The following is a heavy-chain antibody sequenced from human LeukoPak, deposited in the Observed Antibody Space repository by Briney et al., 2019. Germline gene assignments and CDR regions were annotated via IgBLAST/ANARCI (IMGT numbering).Heavy chain of an antibody. J-gene: IGHJ3*02. CDR2: ISSSSSYI. Sequence: PGGSLRLSCAASGFTFSSYSMNWVRQAPGKELEWVSSISSSSSYIYYADSVKGRFTISRDNAKNSLYLQMNSLRAEDTAVYYCASYDFWSGYLVDDAFDIWGQGTMVTVSS. V-gene: IGHV3-21*01. D-gene: IGHD3-3*01. CDR3: ASYDFWSGYLVDDAFDI. CDR1: GFTFSSYS.